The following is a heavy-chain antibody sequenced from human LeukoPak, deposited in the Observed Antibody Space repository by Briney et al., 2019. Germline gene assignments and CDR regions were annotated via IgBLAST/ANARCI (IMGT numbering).Heavy chain of an antibody. CDR1: GFTFTSSA. V-gene: IGHV1-58*01. J-gene: IGHJ4*02. CDR2: IVVGSGNT. CDR3: AAAPARIAAPSR. D-gene: IGHD6-6*01. Sequence: ASVKVSCKASGFTFTSSAVQWVRQARGQRLEWIVWIVVGSGNTNYAQKFQERVTITRDMSTSTAYMELSSLRSEDTAVYYCAAAPARIAAPSRWGQGTLVTVSS.